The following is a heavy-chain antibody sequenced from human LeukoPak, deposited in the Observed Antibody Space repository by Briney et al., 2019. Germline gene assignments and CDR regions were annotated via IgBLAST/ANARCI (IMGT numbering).Heavy chain of an antibody. J-gene: IGHJ4*02. V-gene: IGHV4-59*11. CDR1: GGSMTTHH. D-gene: IGHD5-18*01. Sequence: PSETLSLTCTVSGGSMTTHHWNWIRQTPGKGLEWIGYVFDSGRTKVNPSLTSRVTLSTDPSKNQLSLRLSSVTAADTAVYYCTTIKRGDIFGYFDFWGQGILVTVSS. CDR3: TTIKRGDIFGYFDF. CDR2: VFDSGRT.